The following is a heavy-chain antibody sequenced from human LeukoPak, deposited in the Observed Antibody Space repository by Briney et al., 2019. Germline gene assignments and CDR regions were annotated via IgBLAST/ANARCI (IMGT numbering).Heavy chain of an antibody. Sequence: ASVKVSCKASGYTFTSYDINWVRQATGQGLEWMGWMNPHSGNTGYAQKFQGRVTITRNTSISTAYMEVSSLRSEDTAVYYCARVTSAVAGGDYWGQGTLVTVSS. CDR1: GYTFTSYD. V-gene: IGHV1-8*03. CDR3: ARVTSAVAGGDY. CDR2: MNPHSGNT. J-gene: IGHJ4*02. D-gene: IGHD6-19*01.